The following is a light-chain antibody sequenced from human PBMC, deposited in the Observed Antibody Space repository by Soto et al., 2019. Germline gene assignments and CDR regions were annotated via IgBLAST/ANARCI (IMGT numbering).Light chain of an antibody. CDR2: DVS. CDR3: SSYTRSSTLYV. Sequence: QSVLTQPASETGSRGQSITISCTGTSSDVGGYNYVSWYQQHPGKAPKLMIYDVSNRPSGVSNRFSGSKSGNTASLTISGLQAEDEADYYCSSYTRSSTLYVFGTGTKLTVL. V-gene: IGLV2-14*01. J-gene: IGLJ1*01. CDR1: SSDVGGYNY.